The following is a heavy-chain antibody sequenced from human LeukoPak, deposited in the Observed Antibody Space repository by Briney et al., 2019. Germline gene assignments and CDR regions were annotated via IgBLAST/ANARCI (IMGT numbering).Heavy chain of an antibody. Sequence: GGSLTLSCAASGFSVSTNYMNWVRQAPGKGLEWVSILYSGSTTYYTDSVKGRFTISRDNSRNTLYLHMTNLRAEDTAVYYCARVGDHYHWYLHLWGRGSLLTVSS. CDR2: LYSGSTT. V-gene: IGHV3-53*01. CDR1: GFSVSTNY. D-gene: IGHD3-10*01. J-gene: IGHJ2*01. CDR3: ARVGDHYHWYLHL.